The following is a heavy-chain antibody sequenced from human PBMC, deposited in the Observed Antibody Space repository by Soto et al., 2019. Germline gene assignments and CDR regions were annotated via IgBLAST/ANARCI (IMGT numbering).Heavy chain of an antibody. V-gene: IGHV4-4*02. J-gene: IGHJ5*02. CDR2: IYHSGFT. CDR3: SRVWTTVTNWFDP. D-gene: IGHD4-17*01. Sequence: QVQLQESGPGLVKPSGTLSLTCAVSGGSISSSNWWSWVRPHPGKGLEWMGEIYHSGFTNYNPSLKSRVTISVDKSKTPFSLKLSSVTAADTAVYYCSRVWTTVTNWFDPWGQGTLVTVSS. CDR1: GGSISSSNW.